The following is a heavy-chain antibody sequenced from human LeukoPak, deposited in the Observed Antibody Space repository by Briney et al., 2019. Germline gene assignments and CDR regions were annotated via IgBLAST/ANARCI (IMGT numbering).Heavy chain of an antibody. CDR3: AAGGVGAFDY. V-gene: IGHV3-21*01. CDR1: GFTFSSYA. CDR2: ISSIISYI. Sequence: AGGSLRLSCAASGFTFSSYAMSWVRQAPGKGLEWVSSISSIISYIYYADSVEGRFTISRDNAKNSLYLQMNSLRAEDTAVYYCAAGGVGAFDYWGQGTLVTVSS. D-gene: IGHD1-26*01. J-gene: IGHJ4*02.